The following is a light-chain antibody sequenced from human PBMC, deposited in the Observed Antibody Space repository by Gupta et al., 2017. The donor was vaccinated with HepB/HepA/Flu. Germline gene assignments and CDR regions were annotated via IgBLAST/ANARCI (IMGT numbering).Light chain of an antibody. Sequence: EIVLTQSPGTLSLSPGDRVTLSCRASQSVSSSYLAWYQQKPGQAPRLLIYGASNRATGIPDRFSGSGSGTDFTLTISRLGPEDFAVYYCQQFSSSPITFGPGTRMEIK. CDR1: QSVSSSY. V-gene: IGKV3-20*01. CDR2: GAS. CDR3: QQFSSSPIT. J-gene: IGKJ5*01.